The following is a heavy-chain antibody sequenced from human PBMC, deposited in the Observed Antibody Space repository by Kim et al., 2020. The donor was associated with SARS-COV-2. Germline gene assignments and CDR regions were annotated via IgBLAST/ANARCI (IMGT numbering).Heavy chain of an antibody. CDR2: IKQDGSEK. CDR1: GFTFSSYW. J-gene: IGHJ4*02. D-gene: IGHD3-22*01. V-gene: IGHV3-7*03. Sequence: GGSLRLSCAASGFTFSSYWMSWVRQAPGKGLEWVANIKQDGSEKYYVDSVKGRFTISRDNAKNSLYLQMNSLRAEDTAVYYCASGFPIISNYYDSSRDPTFDYWGQGTLVTVSS. CDR3: ASGFPIISNYYDSSRDPTFDY.